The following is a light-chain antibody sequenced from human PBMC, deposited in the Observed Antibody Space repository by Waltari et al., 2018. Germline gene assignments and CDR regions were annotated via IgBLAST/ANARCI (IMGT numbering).Light chain of an antibody. CDR2: GSS. CDR1: QSVSRS. J-gene: IGKJ1*01. Sequence: EIVLTQSPGTLSLLPGERATLSCRASQSVSRSLAWYQQKPGQAPRLLIYGSSSRATGIPDRFIGSGSGTEFSLTINRLEPEDFAVYYCQHYMRLPATFGQGTKVDIK. V-gene: IGKV3-20*01. CDR3: QHYMRLPAT.